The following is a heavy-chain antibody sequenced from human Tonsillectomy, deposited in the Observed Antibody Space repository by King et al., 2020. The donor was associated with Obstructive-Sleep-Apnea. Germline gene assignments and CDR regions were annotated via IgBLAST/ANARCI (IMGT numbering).Heavy chain of an antibody. Sequence: VQLVESGGGLVKPGGSLRLSCAASGFSFSDYYMTLIRQAPGKGLEWGSYINSRSSFTKYAGPVKGRFTISRDNAKNSLFLQMNSLRAEDTAVYYCARVWLELWSHIDVWVQGTTVTVSS. J-gene: IGHJ6*02. CDR3: ARVWLELWSHIDV. D-gene: IGHD1-7*01. V-gene: IGHV3-11*06. CDR1: GFSFSDYY. CDR2: INSRSSFT.